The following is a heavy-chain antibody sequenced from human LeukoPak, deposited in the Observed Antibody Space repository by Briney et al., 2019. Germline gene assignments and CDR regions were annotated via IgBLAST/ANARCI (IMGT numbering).Heavy chain of an antibody. CDR2: ISYDGSNK. D-gene: IGHD4-17*01. CDR3: AKLHTVTTAFLGLDAFDI. V-gene: IGHV3-30*18. Sequence: GGSLRLPCAASGFTFSSYGMHWVRQAPGKGLEWVAVISYDGSNKYYADSVKGRFTISRDNSKNTLYLQMNSLRAEDTAVYYCAKLHTVTTAFLGLDAFDIWGQGTMVTVSS. CDR1: GFTFSSYG. J-gene: IGHJ3*02.